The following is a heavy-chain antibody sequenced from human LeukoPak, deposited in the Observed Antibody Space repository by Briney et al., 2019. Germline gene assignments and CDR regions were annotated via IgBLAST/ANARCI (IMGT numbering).Heavy chain of an antibody. D-gene: IGHD2-2*01. Sequence: SETLSLTCTVSGGSISNYYWSGVRQPPGKGLEWIGYSYYDGSTTYNPSLKSRLTISVDTSMNQFSLHLNSVTAADTAMYYCARDAAALDYWGQGILVTVSS. CDR2: SYYDGST. CDR3: ARDAAALDY. J-gene: IGHJ4*02. V-gene: IGHV4-59*01. CDR1: GGSISNYY.